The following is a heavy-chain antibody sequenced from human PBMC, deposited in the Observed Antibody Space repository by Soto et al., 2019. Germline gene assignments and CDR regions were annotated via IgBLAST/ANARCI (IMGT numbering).Heavy chain of an antibody. CDR2: IYYRSKWYY. J-gene: IGHJ4*01. D-gene: IGHD1-26*01. V-gene: IGHV6-1*01. CDR3: ARGEQYSGRIFDY. Sequence: SQTLSLTCAITGDSVSSNSPGWSWVRQSPSRGLEWLGRIYYRSKWYYEYAVSVRGRITINPDTSKNQYSLQLNSVTPEDTAVYFCARGEQYSGRIFDYWGQGTLVTVSS. CDR1: GDSVSSNSPG.